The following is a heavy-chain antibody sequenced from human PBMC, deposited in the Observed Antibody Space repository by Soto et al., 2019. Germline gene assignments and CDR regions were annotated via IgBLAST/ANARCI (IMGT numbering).Heavy chain of an antibody. CDR3: ARGSPQYQLLLDV. D-gene: IGHD2-2*01. J-gene: IGHJ6*04. CDR1: GFTFSSYG. Sequence: QVQLVESGGGVVQPGRSLRLSCAASGFTFSSYGMHWVRQAPGKGLEWVAVIWYDGSNKYYADSVKGRFTISRDNSKNTLYLQMNSLRAEDTAVYYCARGSPQYQLLLDVWCKGTTVTVSS. CDR2: IWYDGSNK. V-gene: IGHV3-33*01.